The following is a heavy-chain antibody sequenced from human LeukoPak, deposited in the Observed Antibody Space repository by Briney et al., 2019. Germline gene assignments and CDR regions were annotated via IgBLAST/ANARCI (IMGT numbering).Heavy chain of an antibody. CDR2: ISAYNGNT. D-gene: IGHD2-2*01. CDR1: GCTFTSYG. CDR3: ARPQVRYCSSTSCYGRVDY. V-gene: IGHV1-18*01. Sequence: ASVKVSCKASGCTFTSYGISWVRQAPGQGLEWLGWISAYNGNTNYAQKLQGRVTMTTDTSTSTAYMELRSLRSDDTAVYYCARPQVRYCSSTSCYGRVDYWGQGTLVTVSS. J-gene: IGHJ4*02.